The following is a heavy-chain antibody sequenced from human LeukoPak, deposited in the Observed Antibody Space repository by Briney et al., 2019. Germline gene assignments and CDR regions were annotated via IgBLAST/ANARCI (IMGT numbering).Heavy chain of an antibody. CDR2: IIPIFGTA. J-gene: IGHJ4*02. CDR3: ARGRLYCSGGSCSTGPDY. V-gene: IGHV1-69*13. D-gene: IGHD2-15*01. CDR1: GGTFSSYA. Sequence: SVKVSCKASGGTFSSYAISWVRQAPGQGLEWMEGIIPIFGTANYAQKFQGRVTTTADESTSTAYMELSSLRSEDTAVYYCARGRLYCSGGSCSTGPDYWGQGTLVTVSS.